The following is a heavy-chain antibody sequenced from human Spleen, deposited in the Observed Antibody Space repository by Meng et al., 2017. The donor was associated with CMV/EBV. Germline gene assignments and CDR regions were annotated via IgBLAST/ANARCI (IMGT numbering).Heavy chain of an antibody. CDR3: ARVSSAAGKRGVDFDY. D-gene: IGHD6-13*01. V-gene: IGHV1-2*02. CDR2: LNPNRGDT. CDR1: GYTFTGYY. Sequence: GYTFTGYYMHWRRQAPGQGLEWMGWLNPNRGDTNYAQNFQGRVTMTRDTSISTAYMELSRLKSDDTAVYYCARVSSAAGKRGVDFDYWGQGTLVTVS. J-gene: IGHJ4*02.